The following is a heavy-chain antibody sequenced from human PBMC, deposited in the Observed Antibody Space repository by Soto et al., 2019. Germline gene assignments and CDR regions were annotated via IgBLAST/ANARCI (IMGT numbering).Heavy chain of an antibody. CDR3: ARVPYGSGSAWYFDL. CDR1: GFTFSSCS. V-gene: IGHV3-21*02. J-gene: IGHJ2*01. D-gene: IGHD6-19*01. Sequence: EVQLVESGGGLVKPGGSLRLSCAASGFTFSSCSMNWVRQAPGKGLEWVSSISDDSNYIYDADSVKGRFTISRDNAKNSLYLHINSLRAEDTAVYYCARVPYGSGSAWYFDLWGRGTLVTVSS. CDR2: ISDDSNYI.